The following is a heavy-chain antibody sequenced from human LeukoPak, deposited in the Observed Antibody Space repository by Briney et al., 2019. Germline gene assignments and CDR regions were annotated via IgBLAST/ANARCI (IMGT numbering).Heavy chain of an antibody. D-gene: IGHD3-22*01. V-gene: IGHV1-2*02. CDR3: ARDTPSGDYDSSGYYDYYYMDV. Sequence: SVNVSCKASGYTFTAYYMHWVRQAAGQGLEWMGWINTNSGDTNYAQKFQGRVTMTRDTTISTAYMELSRLRSDDTAVYYCARDTPSGDYDSSGYYDYYYMDVWGKGTTVTVSS. J-gene: IGHJ6*03. CDR2: INTNSGDT. CDR1: GYTFTAYY.